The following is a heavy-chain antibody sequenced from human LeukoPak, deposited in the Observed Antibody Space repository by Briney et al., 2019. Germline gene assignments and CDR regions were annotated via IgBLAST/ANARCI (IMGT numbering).Heavy chain of an antibody. V-gene: IGHV1-2*02. CDR2: INPNSGGT. D-gene: IGHD5-18*01. CDR3: ARTRGIQLWLLDY. Sequence: GASVKVSCKASGYTFTCYYMHWVRQAPGQGLEWMGWINPNSGGTNYAQKFQGRVTMTRDTSISTAYMELSRLRSDDTAVYYCARTRGIQLWLLDYWGQGTLVTVSS. J-gene: IGHJ4*02. CDR1: GYTFTCYY.